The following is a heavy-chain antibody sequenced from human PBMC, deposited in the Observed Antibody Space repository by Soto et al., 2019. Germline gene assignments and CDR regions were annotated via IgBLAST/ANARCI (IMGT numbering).Heavy chain of an antibody. CDR1: GFTFSSYA. J-gene: IGHJ6*02. Sequence: GGSLRLSCAASGFTFSSYAMHWVRQAPGKGLEWVAVISYDGSNKYYADSVKGRFTISRDNSKNTLYLQMNSLRAEDTAVYYCARDPRDYGDTSDFYYYYYGMDVWGQGTTVTVSS. V-gene: IGHV3-30-3*01. CDR3: ARDPRDYGDTSDFYYYYYGMDV. CDR2: ISYDGSNK. D-gene: IGHD4-17*01.